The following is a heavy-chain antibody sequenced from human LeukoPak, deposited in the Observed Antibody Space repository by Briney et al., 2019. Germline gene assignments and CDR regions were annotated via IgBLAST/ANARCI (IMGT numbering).Heavy chain of an antibody. Sequence: SETLSLTCTVSGGSISSGNYYWSWIRQPAGKGLEWIGHIYTGGSTNYNPSHKSRVTISVDTSKNQFSLNLSSMTAADTAVYYCARDSLYNFWSGYYHTTYYFDYWGQGTLVTVSS. CDR2: IYTGGST. J-gene: IGHJ4*02. CDR3: ARDSLYNFWSGYYHTTYYFDY. D-gene: IGHD3-3*01. CDR1: GGSISSGNYY. V-gene: IGHV4-61*09.